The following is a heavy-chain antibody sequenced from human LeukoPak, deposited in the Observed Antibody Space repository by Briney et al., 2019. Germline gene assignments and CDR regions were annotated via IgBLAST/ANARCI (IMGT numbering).Heavy chain of an antibody. CDR3: ARDPYSGYDSYYFDY. Sequence: GRSLRLSCVASGFTFSSYGMHWVRQAPGKGLEWVAVIWYDGSNKYYADSVKGRFTISRDNSKNTLYLQMNSLRAEDTAVYYCARDPYSGYDSYYFDYWGQGTLVTVSS. CDR1: GFTFSSYG. V-gene: IGHV3-33*01. J-gene: IGHJ4*02. D-gene: IGHD5-12*01. CDR2: IWYDGSNK.